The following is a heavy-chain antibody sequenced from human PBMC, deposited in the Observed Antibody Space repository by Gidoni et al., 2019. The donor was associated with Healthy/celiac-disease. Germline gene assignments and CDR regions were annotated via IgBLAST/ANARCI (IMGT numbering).Heavy chain of an antibody. D-gene: IGHD6-19*01. Sequence: QVQLQQWGAGLLKPSETLSLTCAVYGGSFSGYYWSWIRQPPGKGLEWIGEINHSGSTNYNPSLKSRVTISVDTSKNQFSLKLSSVTAADTAVYYCARGSSGWYRYFDYWGQGTLVTVSS. CDR3: ARGSSGWYRYFDY. CDR1: GGSFSGYY. CDR2: INHSGST. V-gene: IGHV4-34*01. J-gene: IGHJ4*02.